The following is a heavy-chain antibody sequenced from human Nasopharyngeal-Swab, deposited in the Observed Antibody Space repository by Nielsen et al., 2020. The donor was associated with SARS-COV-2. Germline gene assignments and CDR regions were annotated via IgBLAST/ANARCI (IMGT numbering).Heavy chain of an antibody. CDR2: INQDGGDK. D-gene: IGHD3-3*01. V-gene: IGHV3-7*03. CDR1: GLTFSSHW. CDR3: AQGSITIFGVVTTKNWFDP. Sequence: GGSLRLSCAGSGLTFSSHWMSWVRQAPGKGPEWVAKINQDGGDKYYVDSVKGRFTISRDNVKNSLYLQMNSLRAEDTAVYYCAQGSITIFGVVTTKNWFDPWGQGTLVTVSS. J-gene: IGHJ5*02.